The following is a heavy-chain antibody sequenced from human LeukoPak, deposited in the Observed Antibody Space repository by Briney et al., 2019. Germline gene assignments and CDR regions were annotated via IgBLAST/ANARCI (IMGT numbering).Heavy chain of an antibody. CDR3: AKDRSTAMEREPKYYFDY. CDR2: ISYDGSNK. J-gene: IGHJ4*02. CDR1: GFTFSSYG. D-gene: IGHD5-18*01. Sequence: GRSLRLSCAASGFTFSSYGMHWVRQAPGKGLEWVAVISYDGSNKYYADSVKGRFTISRDNSKNTLYLQMNSLRAEDTAVYYCAKDRSTAMEREPKYYFDYWGQGTLVTVSS. V-gene: IGHV3-30*18.